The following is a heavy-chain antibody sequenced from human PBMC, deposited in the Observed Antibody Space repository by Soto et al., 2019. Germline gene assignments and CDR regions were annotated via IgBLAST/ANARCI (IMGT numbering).Heavy chain of an antibody. Sequence: QVQLVQSGAEVKKPGASVKVSCKASGYTFTSYGIRWVRQAPGQGLEWMGWISAYNGNTNYAQQLQRRVTMTTHPSTSPAYMELRRLRSDDTAVYYRARGWDQLLSLGAFDLWGQGTMVTVSS. CDR3: ARGWDQLLSLGAFDL. CDR1: GYTFTSYG. J-gene: IGHJ3*01. D-gene: IGHD2-2*01. CDR2: ISAYNGNT. V-gene: IGHV1-18*01.